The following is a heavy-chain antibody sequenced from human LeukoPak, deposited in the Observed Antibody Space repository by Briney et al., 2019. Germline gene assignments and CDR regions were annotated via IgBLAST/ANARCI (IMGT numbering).Heavy chain of an antibody. D-gene: IGHD4-17*01. V-gene: IGHV3-48*03. CDR1: GFTFGSYE. J-gene: IGHJ4*02. CDR3: AREMTTVTTYFDY. Sequence: GSLRLSCAASGFTFGSYEMNWVRQAPGKGLEWVSYISSSGSTIYYADSVKGRFTISRDNAKNSLYLQMNSLRAEDTAVYYCAREMTTVTTYFDYWGQGTLVTVSS. CDR2: ISSSGSTI.